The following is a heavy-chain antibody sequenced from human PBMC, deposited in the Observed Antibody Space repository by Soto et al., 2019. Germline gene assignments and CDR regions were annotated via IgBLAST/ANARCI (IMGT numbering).Heavy chain of an antibody. CDR3: ARGVVVPAATTGWYFDL. V-gene: IGHV1-69*01. CDR1: AGTFSSYA. CDR2: IIPIFGTA. J-gene: IGHJ2*01. D-gene: IGHD2-2*01. Sequence: QVQLVQSGAEVKKPGSSVKVSCKASAGTFSSYAISWVRQAPGQGLEWMGEIIPIFGTANYAQKFQGRVTITADESTSTAYMELSSLGSEDTAVYYCARGVVVPAATTGWYFDLWGRGTLVTVSS.